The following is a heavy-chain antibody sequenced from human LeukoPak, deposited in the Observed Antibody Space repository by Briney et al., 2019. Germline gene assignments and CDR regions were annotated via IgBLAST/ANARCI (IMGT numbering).Heavy chain of an antibody. D-gene: IGHD4-17*01. CDR3: ARDVYGDYNHYYYYYMDV. CDR1: GGSFSGYY. Sequence: PSETLSLTCAVYGGSFSGYYWSWIRQPPGKGLEWIGEIYHSGSTNYNPSLKSRVTISVDKSKNQFSLKLSSVTAADTAVYYCARDVYGDYNHYYYYYMDVWGKGTTVTISS. CDR2: IYHSGST. J-gene: IGHJ6*03. V-gene: IGHV4-34*01.